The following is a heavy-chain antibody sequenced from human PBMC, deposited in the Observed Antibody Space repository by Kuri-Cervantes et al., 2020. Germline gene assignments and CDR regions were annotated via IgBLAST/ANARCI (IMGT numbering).Heavy chain of an antibody. V-gene: IGHV3-23*01. D-gene: IGHD6-19*01. CDR2: ISASGGST. CDR3: ASPTIAVTGIISGTRNAFDI. CDR1: GFTLSSHA. J-gene: IGHJ3*02. Sequence: GGSLRLFCAASGFTLSSHAMSWVRQAPAKGLEWFSAISASGGSTYYADSVKGRFTISRDNSKNTLYLQMNSLRAEDTAVYYCASPTIAVTGIISGTRNAFDIWGQGTMVTVSS.